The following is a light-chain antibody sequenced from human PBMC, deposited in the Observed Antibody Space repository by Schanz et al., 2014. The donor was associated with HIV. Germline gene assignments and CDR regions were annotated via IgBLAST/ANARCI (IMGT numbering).Light chain of an antibody. CDR2: WAS. V-gene: IGKV4-1*01. J-gene: IGKJ1*01. CDR1: QSVLLSSNNKTY. CDR3: QQYYTTPWT. Sequence: DIVTTQSPDSLAVSLGERAAINCTSSQSVLLSSNNKTYLAWYQQKPGQPPKLLIYWASTRKFGVPDRFSGSGSGTDFSLTITSLQAEDVAVYFCQQYYTTPWTFGQGTKVEIK.